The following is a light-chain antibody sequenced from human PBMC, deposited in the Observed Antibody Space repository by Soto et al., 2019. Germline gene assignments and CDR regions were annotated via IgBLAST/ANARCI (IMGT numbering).Light chain of an antibody. CDR1: QSVSSNY. CDR3: LQYGSSPHT. CDR2: TAS. Sequence: EIVLTQSPGTLSLSPGERASLSCRASQSVSSNYLAWFQQKPGQAPRLLISTASSRATGIPDRFSGGGSGTDFTLTITRLEPEDFAVYYCLQYGSSPHTFGQGTLLEIK. V-gene: IGKV3-20*01. J-gene: IGKJ5*01.